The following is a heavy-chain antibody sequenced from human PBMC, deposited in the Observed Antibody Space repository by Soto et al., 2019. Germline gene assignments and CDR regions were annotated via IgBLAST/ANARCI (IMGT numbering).Heavy chain of an antibody. V-gene: IGHV3-15*01. Sequence: PGGSLRLSCAASGFTFSNAWMSWVRQAPGKGLEWVGRIKSRTDGGTTDYAAPVKGRFTISRDDSKNTLYLQMNSLKTEDTAVYYCTTDAGTTGTTANYYYYYGMDVWGQGTTVTVSS. CDR2: IKSRTDGGTT. CDR1: GFTFSNAW. J-gene: IGHJ6*02. D-gene: IGHD1-1*01. CDR3: TTDAGTTGTTANYYYYYGMDV.